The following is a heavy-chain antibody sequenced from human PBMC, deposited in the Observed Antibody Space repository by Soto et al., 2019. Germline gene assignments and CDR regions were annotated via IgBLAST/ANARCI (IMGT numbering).Heavy chain of an antibody. CDR2: VYSTGGT. CDR3: VRQGIGNLHGLVDV. Sequence: QVQLQQSGPGLVKPSETLSLTCSVSSGPSSSHNWGWIRQPPRRGLEWIGYVYSTGGTSYNPSLKSRVTISADTSTNHISLTLTSVTAADTAVYYCVRQGIGNLHGLVDVWGHGTTVRVSS. D-gene: IGHD1-1*01. J-gene: IGHJ6*02. V-gene: IGHV4-59*08. CDR1: SGPSSSHN.